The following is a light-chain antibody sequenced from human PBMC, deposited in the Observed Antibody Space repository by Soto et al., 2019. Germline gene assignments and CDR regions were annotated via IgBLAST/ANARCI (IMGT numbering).Light chain of an antibody. CDR1: SSNIGSNT. CDR3: AAWDESMNGPL. V-gene: IGLV1-44*01. J-gene: IGLJ2*01. Sequence: QSVLTQPPSASGTPGQRVTISCSGSSSNIGSNTVNWYQQLPGTAPKLLIYSNNQRPSGVPDRFSGSKSGTSASLAISGLQSEDEADYYCAAWDESMNGPLFGGGTQLTVL. CDR2: SNN.